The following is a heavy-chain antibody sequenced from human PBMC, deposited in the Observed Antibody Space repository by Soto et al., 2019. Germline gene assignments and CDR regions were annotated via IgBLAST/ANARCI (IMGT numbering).Heavy chain of an antibody. Sequence: QVQLQESGPGLVKPSGTLSLTCAVSGASISSGWWTWVRQPPGKGLEWIGETLYSGRTNYNSSLNSRVTISIDKSKQQSSLNLSSVTAADTAVYYCSSRVTDAPTWGQGTRVTVSS. J-gene: IGHJ5*02. V-gene: IGHV4-4*02. CDR3: SSRVTDAPT. CDR1: GASISSGW. D-gene: IGHD3-10*01. CDR2: TLYSGRT.